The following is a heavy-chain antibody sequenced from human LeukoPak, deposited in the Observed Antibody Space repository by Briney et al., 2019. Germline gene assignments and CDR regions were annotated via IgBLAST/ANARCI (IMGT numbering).Heavy chain of an antibody. Sequence: GESLKISCKGSGYSFTSYWIGWVRQVPGKGLEWMGIIYPGDSDTRYSPSFQGQVTISADKSISTAYLQWSSLKASDTAMYYCASLTYYYDSSGYSREDAFDIWGQGTMVTVSS. V-gene: IGHV5-51*01. J-gene: IGHJ3*02. D-gene: IGHD3-22*01. CDR1: GYSFTSYW. CDR3: ASLTYYYDSSGYSREDAFDI. CDR2: IYPGDSDT.